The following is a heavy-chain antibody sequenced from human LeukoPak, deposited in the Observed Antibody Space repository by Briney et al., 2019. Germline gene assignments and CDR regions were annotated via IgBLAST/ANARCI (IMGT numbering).Heavy chain of an antibody. V-gene: IGHV3-33*01. CDR2: IWYDGSNK. D-gene: IGHD4-23*01. CDR1: GFTFSSYG. J-gene: IGHJ6*02. Sequence: GGSLRLSCAASGFTFSSYGMHWARQAPGKGLEWVAVIWYDGSNKYYADSVKGRFTISRDNSKNTLYLQTNSLRAEDTAAYYCARDHGDYGGYYYGMDVWGQGTTVTVSS. CDR3: ARDHGDYGGYYYGMDV.